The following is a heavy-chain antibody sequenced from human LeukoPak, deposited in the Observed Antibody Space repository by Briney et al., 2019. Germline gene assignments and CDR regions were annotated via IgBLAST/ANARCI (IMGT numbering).Heavy chain of an antibody. Sequence: GASVKVSCKASGYTFTSYYMHWVRQAPGQGLEWMGIINPSGGSTSYAQKFQGRVTMTRDTSTSTVYMELSSLRSEDTAVYYCARALYDSSGYYSRWDYWGQGTLVTVSS. D-gene: IGHD3-22*01. V-gene: IGHV1-46*01. CDR1: GYTFTSYY. CDR2: INPSGGST. CDR3: ARALYDSSGYYSRWDY. J-gene: IGHJ4*02.